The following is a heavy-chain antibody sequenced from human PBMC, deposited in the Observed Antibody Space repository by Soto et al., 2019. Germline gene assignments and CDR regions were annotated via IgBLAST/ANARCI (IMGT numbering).Heavy chain of an antibody. J-gene: IGHJ4*02. CDR3: ARGGAALFDY. CDR1: GASISTNY. D-gene: IGHD1-26*01. CDR2: IYTSGST. V-gene: IGHV4-4*07. Sequence: QVQLQESGPGLVKPSETRSLTCTVSGASISTNYWSWIRQPAGKGLEWIGRIYTSGSTNYNPSLKSRITMSIDTSKNQFSLKLSSVTAADAAVYYCARGGAALFDYWGQGTLVTVSS.